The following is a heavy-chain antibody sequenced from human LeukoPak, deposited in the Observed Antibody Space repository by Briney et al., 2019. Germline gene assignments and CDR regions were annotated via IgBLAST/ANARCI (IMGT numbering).Heavy chain of an antibody. D-gene: IGHD1-26*01. CDR1: GYSFTTYW. V-gene: IGHV5-51*01. Sequence: HAESLKISCKTSGYSFTTYWIGWVRQMPGKGLEWMGIIYPGDSDTIYSPSFQGQVTISADNSISTAYLQWSSLRASDTAMYYCARQSGSYVGLDYWGQGTLVTVSS. CDR2: IYPGDSDT. CDR3: ARQSGSYVGLDY. J-gene: IGHJ4*02.